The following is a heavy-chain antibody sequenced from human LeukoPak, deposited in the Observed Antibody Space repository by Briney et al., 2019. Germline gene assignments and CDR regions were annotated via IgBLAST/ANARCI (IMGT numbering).Heavy chain of an antibody. D-gene: IGHD6-13*01. J-gene: IGHJ6*02. CDR3: ARDGSSSWYGQDYYYYGMDV. V-gene: IGHV3-30*04. CDR2: ISYDGSNK. CDR1: GFTFSGYS. Sequence: PGGSLRLSCAASGFTFSGYSLHWVRQAPGKGLEWVAVISYDGSNKYYAESVEGRFTISRDNSKNTLYLQMNSLRPEDTAVFYCARDGSSSWYGQDYYYYGMDVWAKGPRLPSP.